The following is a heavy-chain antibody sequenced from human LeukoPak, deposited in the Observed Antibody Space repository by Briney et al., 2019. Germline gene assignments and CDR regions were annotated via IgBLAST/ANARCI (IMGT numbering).Heavy chain of an antibody. CDR2: IIPILGIA. J-gene: IGHJ4*02. CDR1: GGTFSSYA. CDR3: ARDLELITGTTGHFDY. V-gene: IGHV1-69*04. D-gene: IGHD1-20*01. Sequence: SVKVSCKASGGTFSSYAISWVRQAPGQGLEWMGRIIPILGIANYAQKFQGRVTITADKSTSTAYMELSSLRSEDTAVYYCARDLELITGTTGHFDYWGQGTLVTVSS.